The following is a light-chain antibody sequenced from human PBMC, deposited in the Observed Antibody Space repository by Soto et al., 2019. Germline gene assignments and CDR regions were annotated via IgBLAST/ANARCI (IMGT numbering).Light chain of an antibody. CDR2: DAS. V-gene: IGKV1-13*02. CDR3: HQFNSYSFT. J-gene: IGKJ3*01. CDR1: QGISSA. Sequence: ALQLTQSPSSLSASVGDRVTITCRASQGISSALAWYQQKPGKAPKLLIYDASSLESGVPSRFSGSGSGTYFTLTLSSLQPADFATNYCHQFNSYSFTFGPGTKVDL.